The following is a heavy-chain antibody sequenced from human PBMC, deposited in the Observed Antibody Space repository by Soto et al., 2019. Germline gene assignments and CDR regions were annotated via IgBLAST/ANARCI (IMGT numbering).Heavy chain of an antibody. CDR1: GFTFGNSA. D-gene: IGHD6-25*01. J-gene: IGHJ4*02. V-gene: IGHV3-23*01. CDR3: AKVREKSHIAAPFDY. CDR2: ITGNGGTT. Sequence: GGSLRLSCAGSGFTFGNSALSWVRQAPGKGLEWVSSITGNGGTTYYADSMKGRLTISRDNSKNTLYLEVNSLRAEDTAIYFCAKVREKSHIAAPFDYWGQGTQVTVSS.